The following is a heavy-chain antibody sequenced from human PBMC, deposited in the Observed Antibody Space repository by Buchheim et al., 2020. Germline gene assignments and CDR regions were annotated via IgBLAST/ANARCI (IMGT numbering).Heavy chain of an antibody. J-gene: IGHJ6*02. D-gene: IGHD2/OR15-2a*01. V-gene: IGHV3-11*01. Sequence: QVQLVESGGGLVKPGGSLRLSCAASGFTFCDYYMSWIRQVPGKGLEWVSYISGSGSSTYYTDSVKGRFTISRDNARNSLYLQMNSLRAEDTAEYYCARDVTAFLTFSYYGMDVWGQGT. CDR1: GFTFCDYY. CDR3: ARDVTAFLTFSYYGMDV. CDR2: ISGSGSST.